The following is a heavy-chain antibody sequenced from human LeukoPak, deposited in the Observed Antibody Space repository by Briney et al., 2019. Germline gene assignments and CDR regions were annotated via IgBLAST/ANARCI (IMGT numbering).Heavy chain of an antibody. CDR2: ISSSSSYI. J-gene: IGHJ4*02. Sequence: GGSLRPSCAASGFTFSSYSMNWVRQAPGKGLEWVSSISSSSSYIYYADSVKGRFTISRDNAKNSLYLQMNSLRAEDTAVYYCARVGSRDVRGWLDYWGQGTLVTVSS. V-gene: IGHV3-21*01. CDR1: GFTFSSYS. CDR3: ARVGSRDVRGWLDY. D-gene: IGHD6-19*01.